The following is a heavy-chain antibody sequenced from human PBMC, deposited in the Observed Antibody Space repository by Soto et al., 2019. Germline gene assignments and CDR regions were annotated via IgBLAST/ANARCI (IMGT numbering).Heavy chain of an antibody. CDR2: SKNKADSYTT. Sequence: AQLVESGGCLVQPGGSLRLSCAASGFTFSDHYMDWVRQAAGMGLEWVGRSKNKADSYTTEYAASVKGRFTISRDGSKNSLFLQMNSLKTEDTAVYYCTVWGSGNDFGAAWGQGILVTVSS. V-gene: IGHV3-72*01. CDR3: TVWGSGNDFGAA. CDR1: GFTFSDHY. J-gene: IGHJ4*02. D-gene: IGHD3-10*01.